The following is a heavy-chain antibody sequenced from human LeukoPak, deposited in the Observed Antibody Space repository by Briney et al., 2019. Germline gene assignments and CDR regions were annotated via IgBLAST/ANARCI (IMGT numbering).Heavy chain of an antibody. V-gene: IGHV4-4*02. J-gene: IGHJ6*03. Sequence: PSETLSLTCGVSGGSISSSYWWSWVRQPPGKGLEWIGEIYHSGSTNYNPSLTSRVTISMDKSKNQFSLNLSSVTAADTAMYYCAKDANERGAEADYMDVWGKGTTVTVSS. CDR1: GGSISSSYW. CDR2: IYHSGST. D-gene: IGHD6-25*01. CDR3: AKDANERGAEADYMDV.